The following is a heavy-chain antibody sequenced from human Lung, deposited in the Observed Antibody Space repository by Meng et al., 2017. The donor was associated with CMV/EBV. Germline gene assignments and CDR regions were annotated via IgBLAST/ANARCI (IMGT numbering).Heavy chain of an antibody. CDR1: GFSLHTPNVG. D-gene: IGHD4-11*01. CDR2: IYWDDDK. Sequence: GFSLHTPNVGVGWIRQPPRNALEWLALIYWDDDKRYNSSLKSRLTITKDTSKNQVVLTLANLDPLDTATYYCARRPTVAEGVYYFDYWGQGTLVTVSS. J-gene: IGHJ4*02. V-gene: IGHV2-5*02. CDR3: ARRPTVAEGVYYFDY.